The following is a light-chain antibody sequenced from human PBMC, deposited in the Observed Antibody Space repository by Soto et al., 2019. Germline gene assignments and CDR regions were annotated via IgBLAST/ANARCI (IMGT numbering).Light chain of an antibody. CDR2: GAS. V-gene: IGKV3-20*01. Sequence: EIVLTQSPGTLSLSPGERATLSCRASQSVSNSFLAWYQQKPDQAPRLLIYGASSRATGIPDRFSGSGSGTDFPLTISRLEPEDFAVYYCQQYGSSPYTFGQGTKLEIK. CDR3: QQYGSSPYT. J-gene: IGKJ2*01. CDR1: QSVSNSF.